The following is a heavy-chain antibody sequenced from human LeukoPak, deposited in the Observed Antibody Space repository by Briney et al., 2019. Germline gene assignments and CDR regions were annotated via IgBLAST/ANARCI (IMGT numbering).Heavy chain of an antibody. CDR3: ARDPIQGAFDI. V-gene: IGHV4-61*01. CDR2: IYYSGST. CDR1: GGSISSSSYY. J-gene: IGHJ3*02. Sequence: SETLSLTCTVSGGSISSSSYYWSWIRQPPGKGLEWIGYIYYSGSTNYNPSLKSRVTISVDTSKNQFSLKLSSVTAADTAVYYCARDPIQGAFDIWGQGTMVTVSS.